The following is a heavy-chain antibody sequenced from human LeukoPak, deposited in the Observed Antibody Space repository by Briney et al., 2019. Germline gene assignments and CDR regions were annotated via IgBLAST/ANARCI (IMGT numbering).Heavy chain of an antibody. V-gene: IGHV3-23*01. CDR2: ISGGGDTT. CDR3: AKGLPYESRAYYDRLFDE. J-gene: IGHJ4*02. Sequence: PGGTLRLSCSASGFSSSSYTMTWVRQAPGPGPEWVSIISGGGDTTFYTDSVKGRFTISRDNSKNTLYMQMNSLRVEDTAVYYCAKGLPYESRAYYDRLFDEWGQGTLVTVSS. CDR1: GFSSSSYT. D-gene: IGHD3-22*01.